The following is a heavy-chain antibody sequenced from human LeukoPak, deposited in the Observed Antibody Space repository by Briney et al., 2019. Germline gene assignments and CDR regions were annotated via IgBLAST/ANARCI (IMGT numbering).Heavy chain of an antibody. Sequence: TSETLSLTCTVSGGSISSGSYYWSWIRQPAGKGLEWIGRIYTSGSTNYNPSLKSRVTISVDTSKNQFSLKLSSVTAADTAVYYCARDQYSVDRGSWNAFDIWGQGTMVTVSS. D-gene: IGHD1-26*01. CDR3: ARDQYSVDRGSWNAFDI. CDR1: GGSISSGSYY. J-gene: IGHJ3*02. CDR2: IYTSGST. V-gene: IGHV4-61*02.